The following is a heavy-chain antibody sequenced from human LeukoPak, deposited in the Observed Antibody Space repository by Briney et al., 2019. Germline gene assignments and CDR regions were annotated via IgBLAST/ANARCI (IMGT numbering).Heavy chain of an antibody. J-gene: IGHJ5*02. CDR3: ASEVKQQLVDWFDP. CDR1: GGTFSSYA. D-gene: IGHD6-13*01. CDR2: IIPIFGTT. V-gene: IGHV1-69*13. Sequence: SVKVPCKASGGTFSSYAISWVRQAPGQGLEWMGGIIPIFGTTNYAQKFQGRVTITADESTSTAYMELSSLRSEDTAVYYCASEVKQQLVDWFDPWGQGTLVTVSS.